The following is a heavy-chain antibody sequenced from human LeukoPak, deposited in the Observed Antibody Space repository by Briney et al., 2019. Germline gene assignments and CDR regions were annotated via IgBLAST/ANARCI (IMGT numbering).Heavy chain of an antibody. D-gene: IGHD3-22*01. CDR1: GYTFTGYY. CDR2: INPNSGGT. V-gene: IGHV1-2*02. Sequence: ASVTVSFKASGYTFTGYYMHWVRQAPGQGLEWMGWINPNSGGTNYAQKFQGRVTMTRDTSISTAYMELSRLRSDDTAVYYCARVGYYDSSGYPRYWGQGTLVTVSS. J-gene: IGHJ4*02. CDR3: ARVGYYDSSGYPRY.